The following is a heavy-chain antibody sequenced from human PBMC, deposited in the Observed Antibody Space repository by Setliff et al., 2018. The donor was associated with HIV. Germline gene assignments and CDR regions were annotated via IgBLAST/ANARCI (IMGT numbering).Heavy chain of an antibody. V-gene: IGHV3-7*03. CDR2: IKEGGSEK. Sequence: GGSLRLSCAAYGFTFSTYWMSWVRQAPGKGLEWVANIKEGGSEKYYLASVKGRFTISRDNAKNSLYLQMNSLRAEDTAVYYCVRFYYYGSGSYGHWGQGTLVTVSS. D-gene: IGHD3-10*01. J-gene: IGHJ4*02. CDR1: GFTFSTYW. CDR3: VRFYYYGSGSYGH.